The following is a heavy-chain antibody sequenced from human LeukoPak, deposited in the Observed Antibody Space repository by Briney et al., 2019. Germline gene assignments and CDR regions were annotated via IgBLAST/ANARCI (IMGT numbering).Heavy chain of an antibody. CDR1: GYTFTVYY. J-gene: IGHJ3*02. Sequence: GASVTVPFTASGYTFTVYYMHWVRQAPGQGLEWMGWINPNSGGTNYAQKFQGRVTMTRDTSISTAYMELSRLRSDDTAVYYCAREIAAAEIDAFDIWGQGTMVTVSS. CDR2: INPNSGGT. V-gene: IGHV1-2*02. CDR3: AREIAAAEIDAFDI. D-gene: IGHD6-13*01.